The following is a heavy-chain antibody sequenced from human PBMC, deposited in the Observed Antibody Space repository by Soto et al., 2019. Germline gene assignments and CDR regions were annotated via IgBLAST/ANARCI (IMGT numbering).Heavy chain of an antibody. CDR2: ISSGSSYI. Sequence: EVQLVESGGGLVKPGGSLRLSCAASGFIFSSYSMNWVRQAPGKGLEWVSSISSGSSYIYYADSVKGRFTISRDNAKNSLYLQMNSLRAEDTAVYDCARDSSHDGANSDFDYWGQGTLVTVSS. V-gene: IGHV3-21*01. CDR3: ARDSSHDGANSDFDY. D-gene: IGHD4-17*01. CDR1: GFIFSSYS. J-gene: IGHJ4*02.